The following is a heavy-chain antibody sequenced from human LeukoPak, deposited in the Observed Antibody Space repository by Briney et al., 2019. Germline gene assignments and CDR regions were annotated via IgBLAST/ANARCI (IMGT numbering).Heavy chain of an antibody. CDR1: GGSFSGYY. CDR2: INHSGST. CDR3: ARGSWTSYYYYYMDV. V-gene: IGHV4-34*01. Sequence: ASETLSLTCAVYGGSFSGYYWGWIRQPPGKGLEWIGEINHSGSTNYNPSLKSRVTISVDTSKNQFSLKLSSVTAADTAVYYCARGSWTSYYYYYMDVWGKGTTVTVSS. J-gene: IGHJ6*03. D-gene: IGHD3/OR15-3a*01.